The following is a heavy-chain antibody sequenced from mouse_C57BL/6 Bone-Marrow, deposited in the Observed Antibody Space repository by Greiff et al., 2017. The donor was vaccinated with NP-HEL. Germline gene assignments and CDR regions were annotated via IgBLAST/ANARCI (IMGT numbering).Heavy chain of an antibody. V-gene: IGHV2-9-1*01. CDR2: IWTGGGT. J-gene: IGHJ1*03. CDR3: ARIYYGNYDGYFDV. Sequence: VKLVESGPGLVAPSQSLSITCTVSGFSLTSYAISWVRQPPGKGLEWLGVIWTGGGTNYNSALKSRLSISKDNSKSQVFLKMNSLQTDDTARYYCARIYYGNYDGYFDVWGTGTTVTVSS. CDR1: GFSLTSYA. D-gene: IGHD2-1*01.